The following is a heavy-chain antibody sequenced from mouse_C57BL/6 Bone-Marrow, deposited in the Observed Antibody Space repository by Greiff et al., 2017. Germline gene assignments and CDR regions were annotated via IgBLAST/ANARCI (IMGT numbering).Heavy chain of an antibody. Sequence: VQLQQPGAELVKPGASVKLSCKASGYTFTSYWLHWVKQRPGQGLAWIGMIPPTRGSTNYNEKFKSKATLTVDTSSSTAYMQLSSLTAEDSAVEYCARERWLRAWFAYGGQGTLVTVSA. CDR3: ARERWLRAWFAY. CDR1: GYTFTSYW. D-gene: IGHD2-3*01. CDR2: IPPTRGST. J-gene: IGHJ3*01. V-gene: IGHV1-64*01.